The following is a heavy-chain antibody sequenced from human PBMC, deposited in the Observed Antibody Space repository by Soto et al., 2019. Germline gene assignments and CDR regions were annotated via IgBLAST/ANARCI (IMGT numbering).Heavy chain of an antibody. V-gene: IGHV4-38-2*01. CDR1: GCSIRSGYF. CDR3: ARSIYSTSAQLYYGMDV. J-gene: IGHJ6*02. D-gene: IGHD6-6*01. CDR2: MYHSGST. Sequence: SETLSLTGAVSGCSIRSGYFWGWIRQPPGKGLEWFGSMYHSGSTYYNLSLKSLVTISVDTSKNQLSLKLSSATAADSAVYHCARSIYSTSAQLYYGMDVWGQGTTVTVSS.